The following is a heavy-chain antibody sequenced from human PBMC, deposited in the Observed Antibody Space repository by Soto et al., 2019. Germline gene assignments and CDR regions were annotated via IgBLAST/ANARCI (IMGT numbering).Heavy chain of an antibody. CDR3: AKSKQYQLLPYGMDV. Sequence: GGSLRLSCAASGFTFSSYGMHWVRQAPGKGLEWVAVISYDGSNKYYADSVKGRFTISRDNSKNTLYLQMNSLRAEDTAVYYCAKSKQYQLLPYGMDVWGQGTTVTVSS. J-gene: IGHJ6*02. CDR1: GFTFSSYG. CDR2: ISYDGSNK. V-gene: IGHV3-30*18. D-gene: IGHD2-2*01.